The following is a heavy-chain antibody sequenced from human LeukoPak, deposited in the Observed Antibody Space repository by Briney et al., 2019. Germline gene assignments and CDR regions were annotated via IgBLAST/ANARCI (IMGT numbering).Heavy chain of an antibody. CDR2: IYSGGST. V-gene: IGHV3-53*01. J-gene: IGHJ4*02. Sequence: GGSLRLSCAASGFTFSSYWMSWVRQAPGKGLEWVSVIYSGGSTYYADSVKGRFTISRDNSKNTLYLQMNSLRAEDTAVYYCARAIRIAAPHLGYWGQGTLVTVSS. CDR1: GFTFSSYW. D-gene: IGHD6-13*01. CDR3: ARAIRIAAPHLGY.